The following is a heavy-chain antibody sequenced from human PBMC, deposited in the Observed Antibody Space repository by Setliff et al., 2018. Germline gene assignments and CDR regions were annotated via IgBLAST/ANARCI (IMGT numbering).Heavy chain of an antibody. CDR2: INTNTGNP. Sequence: ASVKVSCKASGYTFSSYAMNWVRQAPGQGLEWMGWINTNTGNPTYAQGFTGLFVFYLVTSVSTTYLQISSLKAEDTAVYYCARGEYTSLPSGVYYHMDVWGKGTTVTVSS. CDR3: ARGEYTSLPSGVYYHMDV. V-gene: IGHV7-4-1*02. D-gene: IGHD6-6*01. J-gene: IGHJ6*03. CDR1: GYTFSSYA.